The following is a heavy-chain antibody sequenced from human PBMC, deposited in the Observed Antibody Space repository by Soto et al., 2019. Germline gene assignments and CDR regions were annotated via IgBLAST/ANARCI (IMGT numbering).Heavy chain of an antibody. CDR2: IRSGFDGGTT. CDR3: TTRCGGGGCYY. V-gene: IGHV3-15*01. J-gene: IGHJ4*02. CDR1: GFTFIKAW. D-gene: IGHD2-15*01. Sequence: EVQLVESGGGLVKPGVSLRLSCAVSGFTFIKAWMSWVRQVPVKGPEWIGRIRSGFDGGTTDYAAPVIGRFTVSRDDAINTLYLQMNSLKIEDTAVYYCTTRCGGGGCYYWCQGTLVTVST.